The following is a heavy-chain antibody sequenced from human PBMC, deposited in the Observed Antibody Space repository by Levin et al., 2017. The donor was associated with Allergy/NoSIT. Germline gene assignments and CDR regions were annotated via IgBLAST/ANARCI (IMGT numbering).Heavy chain of an antibody. CDR3: ARGYYYYMDV. Sequence: LRLSCNVSDGSISSNDYYWSWIRQPPGKGLEWIGYIYYSGSTYHNPSLKSRLTISVDTSMNQFSLRLSSVTAADTAVYYCARGYYYYMDVWGKGTTVTVSS. CDR2: IYYSGST. J-gene: IGHJ6*03. CDR1: DGSISSNDYY. V-gene: IGHV4-30-4*01.